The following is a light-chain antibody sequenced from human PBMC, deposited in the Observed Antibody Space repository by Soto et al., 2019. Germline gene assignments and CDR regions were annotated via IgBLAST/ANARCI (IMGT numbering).Light chain of an antibody. CDR2: LAS. J-gene: IGKJ4*01. CDR1: QAVNTR. Sequence: EIVLTQSPATLSSFPGDRVTLSCRASQAVNTRLAWYQHKPGQAPRLLIYLASNRAAGVPARFSGSGSGTDFTLTISDVEPEDFAVYYCQQYGYLVTFGGGTKVEIK. V-gene: IGKV3D-11*01. CDR3: QQYGYLVT.